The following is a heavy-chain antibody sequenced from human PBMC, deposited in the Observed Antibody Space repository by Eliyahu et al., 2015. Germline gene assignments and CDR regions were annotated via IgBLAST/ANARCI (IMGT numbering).Heavy chain of an antibody. Sequence: QVQLVQSGAEVKXPXSSVKVSCKASGGTXXSYATSWVRQAPGQGLEWMGGIIPIFGTANYAQKFQGRVTITADESTSTAYMELSSLRSEDTAVYYCARIAAAGTGADYWGQGTLVTVSS. J-gene: IGHJ4*02. CDR3: ARIAAAGTGADY. D-gene: IGHD6-13*01. CDR2: IIPIFGTA. CDR1: GGTXXSYA. V-gene: IGHV1-69*01.